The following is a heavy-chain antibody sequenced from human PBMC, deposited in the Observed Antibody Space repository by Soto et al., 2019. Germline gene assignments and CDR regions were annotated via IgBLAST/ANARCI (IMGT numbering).Heavy chain of an antibody. Sequence: GGSLRLSCAASGFTFSSYAMAWVRQAPGKGLEWVSAIIGRSTSTFYVDSVKGRFPIPRDNSKHTVYLQMNSLRAEDTAVYYCAKFRVITPLSIVPAYFDFWGQGTLVTVSS. CDR3: AKFRVITPLSIVPAYFDF. J-gene: IGHJ4*02. D-gene: IGHD2-2*01. CDR2: IIGRSTST. V-gene: IGHV3-23*01. CDR1: GFTFSSYA.